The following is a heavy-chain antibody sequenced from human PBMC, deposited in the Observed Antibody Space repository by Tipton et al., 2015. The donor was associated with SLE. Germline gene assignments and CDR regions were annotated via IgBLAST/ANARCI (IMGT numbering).Heavy chain of an antibody. CDR1: GAYISSTTSY. Sequence: TLSLTCTVSGAYISSTTSYWGRIRQPPGKGLEWIGSISYTGSSYYNPSLKSRVSLSLDTSKNQFSLKLNSLTAADTAMYYCARWLIWDSGSRSFDYWGQGTLVPVSS. CDR3: ARWLIWDSGSRSFDY. CDR2: ISYTGSS. J-gene: IGHJ4*02. D-gene: IGHD3-16*01. V-gene: IGHV4-39*07.